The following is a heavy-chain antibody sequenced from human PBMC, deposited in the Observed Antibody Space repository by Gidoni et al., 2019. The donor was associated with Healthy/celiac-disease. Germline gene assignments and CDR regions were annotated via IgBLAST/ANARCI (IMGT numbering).Heavy chain of an antibody. CDR3: ARDQQTHYYYYGMDV. D-gene: IGHD6-13*01. V-gene: IGHV3-33*01. Sequence: QVQLVESGGGVVQPGRSLRLSCAASGFTFSSYGMHWVRQAPGKGLEWVAVIWYDGSNKYYADSVKGRFTISRDNSKNTLYLQMNSLRAEDTAVYYCARDQQTHYYYYGMDVWGQGTTVTVSS. J-gene: IGHJ6*02. CDR1: GFTFSSYG. CDR2: IWYDGSNK.